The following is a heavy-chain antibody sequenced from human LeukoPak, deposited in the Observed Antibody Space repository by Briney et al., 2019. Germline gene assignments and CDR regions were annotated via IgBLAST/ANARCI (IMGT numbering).Heavy chain of an antibody. CDR1: GFTFSSYA. Sequence: GGSLRLSCAASGFTFSSYAMHWVRQAPGKGLEWVAVISYDGSNKYYADSVKGRFTISRDNAKSSLSLQLNSLRAEDTALYYCAREIVGGASAFDYWGQGTLVTVSS. CDR2: ISYDGSNK. D-gene: IGHD4-23*01. CDR3: AREIVGGASAFDY. J-gene: IGHJ4*02. V-gene: IGHV3-30-3*01.